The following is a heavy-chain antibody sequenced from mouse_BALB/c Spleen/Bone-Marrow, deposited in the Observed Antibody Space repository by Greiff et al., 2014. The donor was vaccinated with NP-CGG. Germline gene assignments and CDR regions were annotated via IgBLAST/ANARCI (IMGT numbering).Heavy chain of an antibody. CDR2: IDPYYGGI. CDR3: ARSIEYRPLTY. D-gene: IGHD2-14*01. V-gene: IGHV1-39*01. Sequence: EVQLQQSGPELEKPGASVKISCKASGYSFTGYNMNWVKQTNGKSLEGIGNIDPYYGGISYNQKFKDKATLTVDKSSSTAYMQLKSLTSEDSAVYYCARSIEYRPLTYWGQGTLVTVSA. J-gene: IGHJ3*01. CDR1: GYSFTGYN.